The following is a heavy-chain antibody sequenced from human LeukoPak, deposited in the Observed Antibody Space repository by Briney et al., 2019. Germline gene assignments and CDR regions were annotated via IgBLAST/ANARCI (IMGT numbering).Heavy chain of an antibody. V-gene: IGHV3-7*01. CDR1: GFTFSSYW. CDR3: AKGSSSPGADY. D-gene: IGHD6-6*01. CDR2: IKHDGSHK. J-gene: IGHJ4*02. Sequence: PGGSLRLSCAASGFTFSSYWMSWVRQAPGKGLEWVANIKHDGSHKNYVDSVRGRFTISRDNGKNSLYLQMNSLRAEDTAVYYCAKGSSSPGADYWAREPWSPSPQ.